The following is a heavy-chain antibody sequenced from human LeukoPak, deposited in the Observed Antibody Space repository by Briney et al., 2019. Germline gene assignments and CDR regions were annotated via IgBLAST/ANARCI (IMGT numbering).Heavy chain of an antibody. CDR2: IIPILGIA. Sequence: SVKVSCKASGGTFSSYAVSWVRQAPGQGLEWMGRIIPILGIANYAQKFQGRVTITADKSTSTAYMELSSLRSEDTAVYYCARDGAEYSQGYWGQGTLVTVSS. J-gene: IGHJ4*02. V-gene: IGHV1-69*04. CDR3: ARDGAEYSQGY. D-gene: IGHD5-18*01. CDR1: GGTFSSYA.